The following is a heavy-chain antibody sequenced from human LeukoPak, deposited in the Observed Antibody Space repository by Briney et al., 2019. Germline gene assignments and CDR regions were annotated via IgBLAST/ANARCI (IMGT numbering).Heavy chain of an antibody. CDR2: IYYSGST. Sequence: SETLSLTCTVAGGSISSYYWSWIRQPPGKGLEWIGYIYYSGSTNYNPSLKSRVTISVDTSKNQFSLKLSSVTAADTAVYYCARVRGFYWFDPWGQGTLVTVSS. J-gene: IGHJ5*02. D-gene: IGHD3-22*01. CDR1: GGSISSYY. CDR3: ARVRGFYWFDP. V-gene: IGHV4-59*01.